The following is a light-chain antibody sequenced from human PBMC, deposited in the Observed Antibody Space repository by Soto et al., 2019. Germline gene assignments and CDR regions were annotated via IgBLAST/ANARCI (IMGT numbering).Light chain of an antibody. CDR3: QQSYSTPLT. V-gene: IGKV1-39*01. CDR2: AAS. J-gene: IGKJ4*01. Sequence: DIRMTQSPASLSASLGDRVTITCWASQSISSYLNWYQQKPGKAPKLLIYAASSLQSGVPSRFSGSGYGTDFNLTISSLQPEDFATYYCQQSYSTPLTFGGGTKVDIK. CDR1: QSISSY.